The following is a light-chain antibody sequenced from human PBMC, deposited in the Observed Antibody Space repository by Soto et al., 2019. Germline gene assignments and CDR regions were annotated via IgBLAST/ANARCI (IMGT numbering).Light chain of an antibody. CDR1: QSVNSNY. J-gene: IGKJ5*01. V-gene: IGKV3-20*01. Sequence: EILLMQSPGTLSLSPGERATLSCRASQSVNSNYLAWYQQKPGQAPTVLIFDTSRRATGVPDRFSGSGSGTDFTLTIDGLEPEDFVVYYCQQYGYSPITFGQGTRLEIK. CDR2: DTS. CDR3: QQYGYSPIT.